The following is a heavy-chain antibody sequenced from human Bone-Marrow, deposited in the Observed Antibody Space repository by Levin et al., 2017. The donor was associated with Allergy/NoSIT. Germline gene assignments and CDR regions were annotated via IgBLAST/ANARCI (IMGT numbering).Heavy chain of an antibody. J-gene: IGHJ3*01. Sequence: GGSLRLSCAASGFTFSHYYMSWIRQAPGKGLEWISYISYSSDYTNYADSVNGRFTISRDNAKNSLYLQMNSLRDEDTAVYYCARDERAYYYGSGTYDALDVWGQGTMVTVSS. CDR2: ISYSSDYT. CDR1: GFTFSHYY. D-gene: IGHD3-10*01. CDR3: ARDERAYYYGSGTYDALDV. V-gene: IGHV3-11*05.